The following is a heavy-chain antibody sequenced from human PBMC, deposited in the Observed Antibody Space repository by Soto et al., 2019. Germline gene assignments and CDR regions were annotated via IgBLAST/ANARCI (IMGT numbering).Heavy chain of an antibody. CDR3: ARDGGDTAMAALLYYYYYGMDV. J-gene: IGHJ6*02. Sequence: ASVKVSCKASGGTFSSYAISWARQAPGQGPEWMGGIIPIFGTANYAQKFQGRVTITADKSTSTAYMELSNLRSEDTAVYYCARDGGDTAMAALLYYYYYGMDVWGQGTTVTVSS. D-gene: IGHD5-18*01. V-gene: IGHV1-69*06. CDR1: GGTFSSYA. CDR2: IIPIFGTA.